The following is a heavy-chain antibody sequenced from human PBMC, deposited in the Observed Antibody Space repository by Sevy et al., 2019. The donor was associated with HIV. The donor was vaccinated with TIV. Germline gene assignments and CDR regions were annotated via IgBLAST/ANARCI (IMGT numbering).Heavy chain of an antibody. CDR1: GFTFSDSY. CDR2: ISSGGTII. J-gene: IGHJ4*02. CDR3: ARARYNYGSFYFDY. Sequence: LSLTCAASGFTFSDSYMSWFRQAPGKGLECVSYISSGGTIIYYADSVKGRFTISRDNAKNSLYLQMNSLRAEDTAVYYCARARYNYGSFYFDYWGQGTLVTVSS. V-gene: IGHV3-11*01. D-gene: IGHD5-18*01.